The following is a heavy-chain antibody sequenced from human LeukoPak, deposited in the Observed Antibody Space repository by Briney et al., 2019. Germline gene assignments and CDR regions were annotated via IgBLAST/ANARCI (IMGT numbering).Heavy chain of an antibody. Sequence: ASVKVSCKASGYTFIDYYMQWVRQAPGQGLEWMGRINPNSGGTDYAQKSQGRVTMTRDTSTSTLYMELSSLRSEDTAVYYCAREIGYCSGGSCYPQYYFDYWGQGTLVTVSS. J-gene: IGHJ4*02. V-gene: IGHV1-2*06. CDR3: AREIGYCSGGSCYPQYYFDY. CDR2: INPNSGGT. D-gene: IGHD2-15*01. CDR1: GYTFIDYY.